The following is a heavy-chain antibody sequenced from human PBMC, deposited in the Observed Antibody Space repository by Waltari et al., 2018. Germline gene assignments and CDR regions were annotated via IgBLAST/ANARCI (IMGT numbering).Heavy chain of an antibody. V-gene: IGHV3-48*03. D-gene: IGHD1-26*01. CDR3: ARWVLPIDY. Sequence: VQLVESGGGLVLPGGCLRLSCAASGFSFSNYEMTWVRQAPGKGLEWLSYISPSSNTINYADSVKGRFSISRDNAKNSLLLQMNGLRAEDTAVYYCARWVLPIDYLGLGTLVTVSS. CDR1: GFSFSNYE. CDR2: ISPSSNTI. J-gene: IGHJ4*02.